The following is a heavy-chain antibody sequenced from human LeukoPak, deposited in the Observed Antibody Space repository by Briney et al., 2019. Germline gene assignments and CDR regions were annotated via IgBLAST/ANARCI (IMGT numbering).Heavy chain of an antibody. Sequence: GGSLRLSCVASGFTVSSNSMSWVRQAPGKGLEWVSIIFSGASTYYADSVKGRFVISRDNSKNTLYLQMNSLRAEDTAVYYCARGGFPANWYHFDYWGQGTLVTVSS. CDR2: IFSGAST. CDR3: ARGGFPANWYHFDY. D-gene: IGHD1-1*01. J-gene: IGHJ4*02. V-gene: IGHV3-66*01. CDR1: GFTVSSNS.